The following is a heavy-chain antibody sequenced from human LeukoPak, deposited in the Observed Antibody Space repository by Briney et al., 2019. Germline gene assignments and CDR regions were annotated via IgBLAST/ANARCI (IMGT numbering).Heavy chain of an antibody. CDR2: INPNSGGT. D-gene: IGHD3-9*01. J-gene: IGHJ4*02. V-gene: IGHV1-2*02. CDR1: GYTFTGYY. Sequence: GASVKVSCKASGYTFTGYYMHWVRQAPGQGLEWMGWINPNSGGTNYAQKFQGRVTMTRDTSISTAYMELSRLRSDDTAVYYCARDGSVGYFDWLSPAPDYYFDYWGQGTLVTVSS. CDR3: ARDGSVGYFDWLSPAPDYYFDY.